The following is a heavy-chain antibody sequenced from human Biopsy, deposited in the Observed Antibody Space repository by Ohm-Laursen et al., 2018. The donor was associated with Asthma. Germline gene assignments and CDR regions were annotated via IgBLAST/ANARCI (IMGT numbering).Heavy chain of an antibody. V-gene: IGHV1-18*01. Sequence: ASVKVSCKTSGYTFNSAGITWVQQAPGQGLEWMGWISVYNGNTKVAQKLQDRVTMITDTSTSTAYMELRSLRSDDTAVYFCARAADYSHYYGIDVWGQGTTVTVS. CDR1: GYTFNSAG. D-gene: IGHD3-10*01. J-gene: IGHJ6*02. CDR2: ISVYNGNT. CDR3: ARAADYSHYYGIDV.